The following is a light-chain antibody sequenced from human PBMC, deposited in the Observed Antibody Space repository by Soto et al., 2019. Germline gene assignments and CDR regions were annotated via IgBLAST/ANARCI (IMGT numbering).Light chain of an antibody. V-gene: IGKV1-27*01. CDR1: QGIGNF. CDR3: QKYSSVIT. J-gene: IGKJ5*01. Sequence: DIQLTQSPSSLSASVGDRVTITCRASQGIGNFLAWYQQKPGKVPKLLIPAATLQSGVPSRFSGSGSGTDFTLTITSLQPEDVATYYCQKYSSVITFGQGTRLEIK. CDR2: AA.